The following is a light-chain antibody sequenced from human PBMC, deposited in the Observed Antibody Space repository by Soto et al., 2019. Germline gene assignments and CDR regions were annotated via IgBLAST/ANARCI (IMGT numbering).Light chain of an antibody. V-gene: IGLV2-23*02. CDR1: SSDVGSYNL. CDR2: EVT. Sequence: QSVLTQPVSVSGSPGQSITISCTGTSSDVGSYNLVSWYQQHPGKAPKLMIYEVTKRPSGVSNRFSGSKSGNTASLTTSGLQAEDEADYYCCSFAGGRTYVFGTGTKVTVL. CDR3: CSFAGGRTYV. J-gene: IGLJ1*01.